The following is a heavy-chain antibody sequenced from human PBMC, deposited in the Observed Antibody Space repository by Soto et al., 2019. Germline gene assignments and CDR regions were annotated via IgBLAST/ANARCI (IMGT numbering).Heavy chain of an antibody. Sequence: PSEPLSLTCAVYGGSFSGYYWSWIRQPPGKGLEWIGEINHSGSTNYNPSLKSRVTISVDTSKNQFSLKLSSVTAADTAVYYCATRRGGYCSSTSCSRSPYYYMDVWAKGTTVTVSS. CDR2: INHSGST. V-gene: IGHV4-34*01. CDR1: GGSFSGYY. CDR3: ATRRGGYCSSTSCSRSPYYYMDV. D-gene: IGHD2-2*01. J-gene: IGHJ6*03.